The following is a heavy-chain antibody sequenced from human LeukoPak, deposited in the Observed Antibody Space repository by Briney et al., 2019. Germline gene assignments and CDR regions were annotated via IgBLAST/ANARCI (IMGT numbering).Heavy chain of an antibody. Sequence: SETLSLTCTVSGGSISSYYWSWIRQPPGRGLEWIGYIYYSGSTNYNPSLKSRVTISVDTSKNQFSLKLSSVTAADTAVYYCARQGTAYNWNDRPIDCWGQGTLVTVSS. J-gene: IGHJ4*02. CDR2: IYYSGST. V-gene: IGHV4-59*08. CDR1: GGSISSYY. CDR3: ARQGTAYNWNDRPIDC. D-gene: IGHD1-1*01.